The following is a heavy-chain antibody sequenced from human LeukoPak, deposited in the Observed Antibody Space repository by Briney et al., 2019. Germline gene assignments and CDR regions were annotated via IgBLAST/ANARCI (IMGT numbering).Heavy chain of an antibody. CDR1: GGTFSSYA. J-gene: IGHJ3*02. Sequence: SVKVSCKASGGTFSSYATSWVRQAPGQGLEWMGRIIPIFGTANYAQKFQGRVTITTDESTSTAYMELSSLRSEDTAVYYCAVCIAVAPTKNAFDIWGQGTMVTVSS. V-gene: IGHV1-69*05. D-gene: IGHD6-19*01. CDR3: AVCIAVAPTKNAFDI. CDR2: IIPIFGTA.